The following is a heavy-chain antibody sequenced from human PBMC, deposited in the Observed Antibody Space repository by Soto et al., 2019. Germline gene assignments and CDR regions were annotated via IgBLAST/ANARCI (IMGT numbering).Heavy chain of an antibody. Sequence: PGGSLTLSCAAYGFTFSSYGMHWVRQAPGKGLEWVAVISYDGSNKYYADSVKGRFTISRDNSKNTLYLQMNSLRAEDTAVYYCAKSAASIMITFGGVIVDYFDFWGQGTLVTVSS. J-gene: IGHJ4*02. CDR1: GFTFSSYG. CDR2: ISYDGSNK. V-gene: IGHV3-30*18. D-gene: IGHD3-16*02. CDR3: AKSAASIMITFGGVIVDYFDF.